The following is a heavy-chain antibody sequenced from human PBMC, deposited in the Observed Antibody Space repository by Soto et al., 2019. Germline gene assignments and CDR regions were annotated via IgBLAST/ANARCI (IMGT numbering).Heavy chain of an antibody. CDR1: GYTFTNFG. J-gene: IGHJ4*02. CDR2: ISAYNGNT. CDR3: XRGGTPIDY. Sequence: QVQLVQSGAEVKKPGASVKVSCKTSGYTFTNFGLSWVRQAPGQGLEWMGWISAYNGNTNYAQNFQGRVTMTTDTSTSTXYXXXXXXXXXXXXXXXXXRGGTPIDYWGQGTLVTVSS. D-gene: IGHD3-16*01. V-gene: IGHV1-18*01.